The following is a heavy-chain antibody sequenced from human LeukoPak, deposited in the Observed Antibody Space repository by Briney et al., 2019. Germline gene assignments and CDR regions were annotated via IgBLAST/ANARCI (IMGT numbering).Heavy chain of an antibody. J-gene: IGHJ5*02. D-gene: IGHD5-12*01. CDR3: ARWIAANWFDP. CDR1: GGSINSYY. V-gene: IGHV4-59*01. CDR2: IYYSGST. Sequence: SETLSLTCTVSGGSINSYYWSWIRQPPGKGLEWVGYIYYSGSTNYNPSLKSRVTISVDKSKNQFSLKLSSVTAADTAVYYCARWIAANWFDPWGQGTLVTVSS.